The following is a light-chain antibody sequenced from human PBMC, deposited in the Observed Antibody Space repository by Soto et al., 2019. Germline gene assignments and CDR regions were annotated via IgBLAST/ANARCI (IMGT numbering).Light chain of an antibody. Sequence: ELVLTQSPGTLSLSPGDRATLSCRSSQSAYSSYLSWYQQKPGQAPRLLIYGASNRATGIPDRFSGSGSETDFTLTISGLEPEDFAVYYCQQYGTSLFTFGGGTRVEIK. CDR1: QSAYSSY. CDR2: GAS. V-gene: IGKV3-20*01. J-gene: IGKJ4*01. CDR3: QQYGTSLFT.